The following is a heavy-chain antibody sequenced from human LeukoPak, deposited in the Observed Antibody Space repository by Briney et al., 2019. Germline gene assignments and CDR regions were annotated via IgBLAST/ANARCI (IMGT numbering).Heavy chain of an antibody. V-gene: IGHV4-4*02. J-gene: IGHJ2*01. D-gene: IGHD3-22*01. CDR3: ARGQKYYDSSGYYPSGGWYFDL. CDR2: IYHSGST. CDR1: GGSISSSNW. Sequence: SGTLSLTCAVSGGSISSSNWWSWVRQPPGKGLEWIGEIYHSGSTNYNPSLKSRVTISVDKSKNQFSLKLSSVTAADTAVYYCARGQKYYDSSGYYPSGGWYFDLWGRGTLVTVSS.